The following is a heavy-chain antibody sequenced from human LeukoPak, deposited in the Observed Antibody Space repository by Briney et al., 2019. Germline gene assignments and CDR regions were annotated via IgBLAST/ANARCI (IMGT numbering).Heavy chain of an antibody. CDR3: ARDPNGDYIGAFDM. CDR2: SRGGGGSA. D-gene: IGHD4-17*01. Sequence: GGSLRLSCTASGFTFSTYAMMWVRQAPGKGPEWVSASRGGGGSAFYADSVKGRFTISRDNSKYTLFLQMNSLRAEDTAVYYCARDPNGDYIGAFDMWGPGTMVTVSS. V-gene: IGHV3-23*01. CDR1: GFTFSTYA. J-gene: IGHJ3*02.